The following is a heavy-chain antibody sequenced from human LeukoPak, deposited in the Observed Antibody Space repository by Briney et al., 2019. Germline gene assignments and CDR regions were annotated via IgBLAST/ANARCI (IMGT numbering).Heavy chain of an antibody. CDR2: INRDGSER. Sequence: PGGSLRLSRAASGFTFGSFWMSWVRQAPGKGLEWVANINRDGSERYYVDSVKGRFAISRDNARNSLYLEMNSLRAEDTAVYYCARDLDPLRYYYDSSGYPEDYWGQGTLVTVSS. CDR3: ARDLDPLRYYYDSSGYPEDY. D-gene: IGHD3-22*01. CDR1: GFTFGSFW. V-gene: IGHV3-7*01. J-gene: IGHJ4*02.